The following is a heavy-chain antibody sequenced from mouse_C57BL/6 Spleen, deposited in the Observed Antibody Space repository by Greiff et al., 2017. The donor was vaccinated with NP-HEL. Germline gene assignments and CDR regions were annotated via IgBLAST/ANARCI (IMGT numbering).Heavy chain of an antibody. J-gene: IGHJ4*01. V-gene: IGHV1-53*01. CDR1: GYTFTSYW. CDR2: INPSNGGT. CDR3: ARGGLDYDDYYAMDY. D-gene: IGHD2-4*01. Sequence: VQLQQSGTELVKPGASVKLSCKASGYTFTSYWMHWVKQRPGQGLEWIGNINPSNGGTNYNEKFKSKATLTVDKSSSTAYMQLSSLTSEDSAVYYCARGGLDYDDYYAMDYWGQGTSVTVSS.